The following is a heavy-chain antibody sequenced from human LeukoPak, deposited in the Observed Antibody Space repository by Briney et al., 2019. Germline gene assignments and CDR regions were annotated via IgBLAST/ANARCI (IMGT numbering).Heavy chain of an antibody. Sequence: PGGYLRLSCAASGFTFSSYEMNWLPQAPGKGLQWVSYISSSGSTIYYADSVKGPFTISRDNAKNSLYLQMNSLRAEDTAVYYCAELGITMIGGVWGKGATVTISS. CDR1: GFTFSSYE. CDR2: ISSSGSTI. CDR3: AELGITMIGGV. V-gene: IGHV3-48*03. J-gene: IGHJ6*04. D-gene: IGHD3-10*02.